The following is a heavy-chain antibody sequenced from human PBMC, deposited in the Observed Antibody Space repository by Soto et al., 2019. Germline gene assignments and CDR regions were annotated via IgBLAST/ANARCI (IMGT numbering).Heavy chain of an antibody. J-gene: IGHJ2*01. CDR3: ARGTGAQLMYFDL. V-gene: IGHV3-13*01. D-gene: IGHD7-27*01. CDR1: GFTFSNSD. CDR2: IGTVGDA. Sequence: EVNLVESGGGLVQPGGSLRLSCAASGFTFSNSDMHWVRQSAGKGLEWLSGIGTVGDAYYPPSVRGRFTLSRENAKNSLYLQRHGLRAEDTAIYFCARGTGAQLMYFDLWCRGTLVTVSS.